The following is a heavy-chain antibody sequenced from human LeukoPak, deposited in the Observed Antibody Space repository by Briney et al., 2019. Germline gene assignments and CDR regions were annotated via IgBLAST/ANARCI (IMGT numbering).Heavy chain of an antibody. CDR1: GYTFTSYG. D-gene: IGHD3-22*01. V-gene: IGHV1-18*01. J-gene: IGHJ4*02. CDR3: ARSAEYYYDSSGYYMPYYFDY. CDR2: ISAYNGNT. Sequence: ASVKVSCKASGYTFTSYGISWVRQAPGQGLEWMGWISAYNGNTNYAQKLQGRVTMTTDTSTSTAYMELRSLRSDDTAVYYCARSAEYYYDSSGYYMPYYFDYWDQGTLVTVSS.